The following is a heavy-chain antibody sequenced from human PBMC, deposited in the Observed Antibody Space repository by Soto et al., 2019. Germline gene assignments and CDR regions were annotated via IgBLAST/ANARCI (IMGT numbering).Heavy chain of an antibody. J-gene: IGHJ4*02. V-gene: IGHV1-69*01. CDR1: GGTFSSYA. Sequence: QVQLVQSGAEVKKPGSSVKVSCKASGGTFSSYAISWVRQAPGQGLEWMGGIIPIFGTANYAQKFQGRVTITADESTSTADMELSSLRSEDTAVYYCARGGVVVVAATPYFDYWGQGTLVTVSS. CDR2: IIPIFGTA. D-gene: IGHD2-15*01. CDR3: ARGGVVVVAATPYFDY.